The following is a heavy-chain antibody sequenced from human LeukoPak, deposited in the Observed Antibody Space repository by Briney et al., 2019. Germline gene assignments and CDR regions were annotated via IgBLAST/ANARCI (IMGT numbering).Heavy chain of an antibody. Sequence: GGSLRLSCAASVFTYSSYCMHWVPQAPGKGLGSVSRINSDGSITRYADSVKDRVNIYRDHAKNKLYLQMNSMRADDTAVYYCEGIDEGRFDYWGQGTLVTVSS. J-gene: IGHJ4*02. CDR3: EGIDEGRFDY. CDR1: VFTYSSYC. D-gene: IGHD1-26*01. V-gene: IGHV3-74*01. CDR2: INSDGSIT.